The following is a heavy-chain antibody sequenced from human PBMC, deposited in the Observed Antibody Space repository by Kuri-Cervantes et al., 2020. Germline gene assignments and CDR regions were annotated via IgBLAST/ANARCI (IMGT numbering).Heavy chain of an antibody. CDR2: ISSSSSTI. Sequence: GESLKISCSASGFTFSNYAMNWVRQAPGKGLEWVSYISSSSSTIYYADSVKGRLTTSRENSNNTLYLQMNSLTIEDTGVYYCAKNRVAFGEIYYYMDVWGKGTTVTVSS. CDR3: AKNRVAFGEIYYYMDV. V-gene: IGHV3-48*01. D-gene: IGHD3-10*01. CDR1: GFTFSNYA. J-gene: IGHJ6*03.